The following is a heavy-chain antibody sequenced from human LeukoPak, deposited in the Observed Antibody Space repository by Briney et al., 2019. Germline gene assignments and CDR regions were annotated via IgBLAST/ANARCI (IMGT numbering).Heavy chain of an antibody. CDR2: IYTSGST. CDR1: GGFVSGYY. V-gene: IGHV4-4*07. Sequence: SETLSLTCTVSGGFVSGYYWSWIRQPAGKGLEWIRRIYTSGSTHYNPSLASRVTMSVGASESQFSLYLSSVTAADTALYYCAACISTSCYYWGQGTLVTVSS. CDR3: AACISTSCYY. J-gene: IGHJ4*02. D-gene: IGHD2-2*01.